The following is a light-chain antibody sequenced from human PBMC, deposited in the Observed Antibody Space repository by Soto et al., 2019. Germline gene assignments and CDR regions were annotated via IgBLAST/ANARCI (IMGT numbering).Light chain of an antibody. CDR1: QGVANY. CDR3: QHYRSAQMT. CDR2: GVS. Sequence: DLPMTPSPSSLSASVGVRVTITCRASQGVANYLGWYQQKPGKVPKALIYGVSTWQSGVVDRFIGSGSDTEFTLTIGGLQLDDAASYYCQHYRSAQMTVGQGTMVVIK. J-gene: IGKJ1*01. V-gene: IGKV1-27*01.